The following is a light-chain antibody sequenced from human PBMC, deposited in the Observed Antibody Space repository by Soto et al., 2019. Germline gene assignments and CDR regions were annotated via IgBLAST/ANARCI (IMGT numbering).Light chain of an antibody. V-gene: IGKV3-20*01. CDR3: EQYGSSPRT. Sequence: LTQSSGTLSLSPGERATLYCRASQSVSNNYLAWYQQKPGQAPRLLIYGASNRATGIPDRFSGSGSGTDFTLTISRLEPEDFAVHYCEQYGSSPRTFGQGTKVDIK. CDR2: GAS. J-gene: IGKJ1*01. CDR1: QSVSNNY.